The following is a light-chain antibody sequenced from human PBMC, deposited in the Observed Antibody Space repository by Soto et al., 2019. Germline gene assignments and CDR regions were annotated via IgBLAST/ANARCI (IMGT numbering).Light chain of an antibody. J-gene: IGKJ1*01. CDR2: KAS. CDR1: QSISNW. Sequence: DIQMTQSPSTLSASVGDRVIITCRASQSISNWLAWYQQKPGKAPKLLIFKASTLERGVPSRFSGSGSGTEFALTISSLQPDDFATYSCQQYYSYPRTFGQGTKVDIK. V-gene: IGKV1-5*03. CDR3: QQYYSYPRT.